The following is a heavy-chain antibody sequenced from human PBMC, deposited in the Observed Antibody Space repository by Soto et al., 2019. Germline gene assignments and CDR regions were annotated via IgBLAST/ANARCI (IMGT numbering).Heavy chain of an antibody. Sequence: LRLSCAASGFTFSNAWMSWVRQAPGKGLEWVGRIKSKTDGGTTDYAAPVKGRFTISRDDSKNTLYLQMNSLKTEDTAVYYCTTTNYYDSSGYLLGYAFDIWGQGTMVTVSS. V-gene: IGHV3-15*01. J-gene: IGHJ3*02. CDR2: IKSKTDGGTT. CDR3: TTTNYYDSSGYLLGYAFDI. CDR1: GFTFSNAW. D-gene: IGHD3-22*01.